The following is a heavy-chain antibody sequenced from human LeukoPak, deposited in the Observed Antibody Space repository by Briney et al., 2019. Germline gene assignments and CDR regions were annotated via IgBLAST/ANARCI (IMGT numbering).Heavy chain of an antibody. Sequence: SSETLSLTCTVSGGSISSYYWSWIRQPPGKGLEWIGYIYYSGSTNYNPSLKSRVTISVDTSKNQFSLKLSSVTAADTAVYYCARGRLDYDFWSGYYTERTPDMDVWGQGTTVTVSS. CDR2: IYYSGST. V-gene: IGHV4-59*01. J-gene: IGHJ6*02. D-gene: IGHD3-3*01. CDR3: ARGRLDYDFWSGYYTERTPDMDV. CDR1: GGSISSYY.